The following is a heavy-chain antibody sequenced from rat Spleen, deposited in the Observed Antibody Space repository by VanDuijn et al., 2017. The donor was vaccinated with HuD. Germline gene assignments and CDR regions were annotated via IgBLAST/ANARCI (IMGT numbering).Heavy chain of an antibody. CDR2: IWGNGNT. Sequence: QGQLKESGPGLVQPSQTLSLTCTVSGFSLSSYGVIWVRQPPGKGLEWMGEIWGNGNTDYNSALKSRLSISRDTSKSQVFLKMNNLQTEDTAMYFCARSPNWPDYWGQGTLVTVSS. V-gene: IGHV2S61*01. CDR1: GFSLSSYG. J-gene: IGHJ3*01. CDR3: ARSPNWPDY. D-gene: IGHD5-1*01.